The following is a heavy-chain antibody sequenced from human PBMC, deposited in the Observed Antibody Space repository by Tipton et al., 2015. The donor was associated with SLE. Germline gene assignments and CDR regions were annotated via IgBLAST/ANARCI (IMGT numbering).Heavy chain of an antibody. CDR1: GGSISGYY. CDR2: IYTSAST. D-gene: IGHD1-26*01. CDR3: ARDWSSGSPFDY. Sequence: TLSLTCTVSGGSISGYYWSWVRQPAGKGLEWIGRIYTSASTIYNPSLKSRVTLSSDTPKNQFSLRVRSVTAADTAVYYCARDWSSGSPFDYWGQGTLVTVSS. J-gene: IGHJ4*02. V-gene: IGHV4-4*07.